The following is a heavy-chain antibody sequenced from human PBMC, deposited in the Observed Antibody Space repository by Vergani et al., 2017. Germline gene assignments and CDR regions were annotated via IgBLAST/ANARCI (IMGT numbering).Heavy chain of an antibody. V-gene: IGHV1-8*01. CDR3: ARAYSGSYYYYYGMDV. Sequence: QVQLVQSGAEVKKPGASVKVSCKASGYTFTSYDINWVRQATGQGLEWMGWMNPNSGNTGYAQKFQGRVTMTRNTSISTAYMELSSLRSEDTAVYYCARAYSGSYYYYYGMDVWGQGTTVTVSS. CDR2: MNPNSGNT. J-gene: IGHJ6*02. CDR1: GYTFTSYD. D-gene: IGHD1-26*01.